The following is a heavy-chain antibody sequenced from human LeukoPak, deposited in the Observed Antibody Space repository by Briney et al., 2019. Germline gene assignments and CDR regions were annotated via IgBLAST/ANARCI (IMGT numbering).Heavy chain of an antibody. V-gene: IGHV4-39*07. Sequence: PSETLSLTCTVSGGSISSSSYYWGWIRQPPGKGLEWIGSIYYSGSTYYNPSLKSRVTISVDTSKNQFSLKLSSVTAADTAVYYCARESDRSSYYYYYMDVWGKGTTVTVSS. CDR2: IYYSGST. J-gene: IGHJ6*03. D-gene: IGHD3-22*01. CDR3: ARESDRSSYYYYYMDV. CDR1: GGSISSSSYY.